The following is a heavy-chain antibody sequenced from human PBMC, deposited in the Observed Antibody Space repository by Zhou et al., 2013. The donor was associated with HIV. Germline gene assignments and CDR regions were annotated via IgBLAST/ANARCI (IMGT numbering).Heavy chain of an antibody. Sequence: QVQLQESGPGLVKPSETLSLTCAVSGYSISSGYYWGWIRQPPGKGPEWIATIYHSGNTYYSPSLKSRVTISVDTSKNQFSLRLSSVTAADAAVYYCARAPSVVVDATWGNWFDPWGQGILVTVSS. J-gene: IGHJ5*02. CDR3: ARAPSVVVDATWGNWFDP. V-gene: IGHV4-38-2*01. D-gene: IGHD2-8*02. CDR1: GYSISSGYY. CDR2: IYHSGNT.